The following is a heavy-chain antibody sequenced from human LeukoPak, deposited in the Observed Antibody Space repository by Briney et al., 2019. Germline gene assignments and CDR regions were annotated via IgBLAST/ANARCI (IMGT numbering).Heavy chain of an antibody. CDR2: INHSGST. J-gene: IGHJ4*02. CDR3: ASNYGDYGDY. CDR1: GGSFSGYY. D-gene: IGHD4-17*01. V-gene: IGHV4-34*01. Sequence: PSETLSLTCAVYGGSFSGYYWSWIRPPPGKGLEWIGEINHSGSTNYNPSLKGRVTISVDTSKNQFSLKLSSVTAADTAVYYCASNYGDYGDYWGQGTLVTVSS.